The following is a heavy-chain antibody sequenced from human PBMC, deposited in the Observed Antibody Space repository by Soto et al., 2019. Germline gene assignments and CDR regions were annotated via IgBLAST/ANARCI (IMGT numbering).Heavy chain of an antibody. CDR3: ARDRSGSYLNWFDP. CDR1: GFTFSSYS. Sequence: GGSLRLSCAASGFTFSSYSMNWVRQAPGKGLEWVSYISSSSSTIYYADSVKGRFTISRDNAKNSLYLQMNSLRDEDTAVYYCARDRSGSYLNWFDPWGQGTLVTVSS. V-gene: IGHV3-48*02. CDR2: ISSSSSTI. D-gene: IGHD1-26*01. J-gene: IGHJ5*02.